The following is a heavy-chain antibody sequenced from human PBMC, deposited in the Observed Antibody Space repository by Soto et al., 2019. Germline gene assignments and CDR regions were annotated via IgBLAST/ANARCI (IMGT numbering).Heavy chain of an antibody. CDR1: GFTFSKAY. CDR3: VTRWTAVATARFDY. J-gene: IGHJ4*02. D-gene: IGHD2-21*02. V-gene: IGHV3-15*04. Sequence: EVQLVESGGGLVKPGGSLRLSCTASGFTFSKAYMNWVRQAPGKGLEWVGQIDSKIDADKTDFAAPVKGRFTLSRDESKNTVYLQMNGLEIEDTAMYYCVTRWTAVATARFDYWGQGTLGTVSS. CDR2: IDSKIDADKT.